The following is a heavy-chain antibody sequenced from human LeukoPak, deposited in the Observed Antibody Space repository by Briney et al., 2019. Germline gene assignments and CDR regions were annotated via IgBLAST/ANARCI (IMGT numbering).Heavy chain of an antibody. CDR2: INHSGST. Sequence: PSETLSLTCTVSGGSISSYYWSWIRQPPGKGLEWIGEINHSGSTNYNPSLKSRVTISVDTSKNQFSLKLSSVTAADTAVYYCARGISYYGDHGDWGQGTLVTVSS. V-gene: IGHV4-34*01. J-gene: IGHJ4*02. CDR3: ARGISYYGDHGD. CDR1: GGSISSYY. D-gene: IGHD4-17*01.